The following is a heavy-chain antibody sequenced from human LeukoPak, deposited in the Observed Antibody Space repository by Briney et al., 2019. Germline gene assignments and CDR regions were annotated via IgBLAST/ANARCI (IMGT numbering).Heavy chain of an antibody. Sequence: TGGSLRLSCAASGFTFSTYAMSWVRLAPGKGLEWVSGISGSGGSTYYADSAKGRFTSSRDNSNNTLYVQMNSLRVEDTAVYYCAKSGGLSGSGRLAMDVWGQGTTVTVSS. V-gene: IGHV3-23*01. D-gene: IGHD3-10*01. CDR1: GFTFSTYA. CDR3: AKSGGLSGSGRLAMDV. CDR2: ISGSGGST. J-gene: IGHJ6*02.